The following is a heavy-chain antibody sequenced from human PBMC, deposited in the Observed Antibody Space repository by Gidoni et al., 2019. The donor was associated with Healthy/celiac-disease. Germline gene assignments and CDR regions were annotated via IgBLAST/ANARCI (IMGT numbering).Heavy chain of an antibody. D-gene: IGHD1-26*01. J-gene: IGHJ3*02. Sequence: QVQLVQSGAEGKKPGASVKFSCKASGYTFTSYGISAYNGNTNYAQKLQGRVTMTTDTSTSTAYMELRSLRSDDTAVYYCSRHPVEWELGGDDAFDIWGQGTMVTVSS. CDR3: SRHPVEWELGGDDAFDI. V-gene: IGHV1-18*01. CDR2: AYNGNT. CDR1: GYTFTSYG.